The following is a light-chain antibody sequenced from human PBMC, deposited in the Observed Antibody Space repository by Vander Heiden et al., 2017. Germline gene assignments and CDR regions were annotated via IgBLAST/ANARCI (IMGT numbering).Light chain of an antibody. Sequence: IVKTQSSATLSVSPGERATLPCRASQSVSSNLAWYQQKPGQAPRLLIYGASTRATGIPARFSGSGSGTEFTLTISSLQSEDFAVYYCQQYNNWPPYTFGQGTKLEIK. V-gene: IGKV3-15*01. J-gene: IGKJ2*01. CDR2: GAS. CDR1: QSVSSN. CDR3: QQYNNWPPYT.